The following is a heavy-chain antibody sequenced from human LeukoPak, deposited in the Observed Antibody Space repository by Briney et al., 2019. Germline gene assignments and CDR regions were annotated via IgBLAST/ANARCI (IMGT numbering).Heavy chain of an antibody. CDR1: GFTFSNAR. V-gene: IGHV3-15*01. CDR2: IKTKTEDGAT. Sequence: GGSLRLSCAASGFTFSNARMNWVRQAPGKGLEWVGRIKTKTEDGATDYSAPVKARFTISRDDSKTTLYLQMNSLKTEDTAIYYCTTYVGATAYWGQGTLVTVSS. D-gene: IGHD1-26*01. J-gene: IGHJ4*02. CDR3: TTYVGATAY.